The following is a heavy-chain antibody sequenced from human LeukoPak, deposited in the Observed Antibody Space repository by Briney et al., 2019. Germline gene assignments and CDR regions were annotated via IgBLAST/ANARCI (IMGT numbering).Heavy chain of an antibody. J-gene: IGHJ4*02. CDR1: GFTFRDYT. D-gene: IGHD2-8*01. CDR2: INKGGSFI. V-gene: IGHV3-21*01. Sequence: PGGSLRLSCAASGFTFRDYTMNWVRQAPGKGLEWVSAINKGGSFIKYADSVKGRFIVSRDNAKNLLFLQMSSLRVEDTALYFCAREVLDIVEPGTNTIDYWGQGTRVTVSS. CDR3: AREVLDIVEPGTNTIDY.